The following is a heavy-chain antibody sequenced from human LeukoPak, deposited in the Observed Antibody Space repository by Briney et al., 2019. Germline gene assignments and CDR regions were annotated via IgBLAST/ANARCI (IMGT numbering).Heavy chain of an antibody. CDR1: GGSISSGDYY. CDR2: IYYSGST. J-gene: IGHJ3*02. Sequence: KPSQTLSFTCTVSGGSISSGDYYWSWIRQPPGKGLEWIGYIYYSGSTYYNPSLKSRVTISVDTSKNQFSLKLSSVTAADTAVYYCARVEPTYYYDSSGYYPWAFDIWGQGTMVTVSS. CDR3: ARVEPTYYYDSSGYYPWAFDI. D-gene: IGHD3-22*01. V-gene: IGHV4-30-4*01.